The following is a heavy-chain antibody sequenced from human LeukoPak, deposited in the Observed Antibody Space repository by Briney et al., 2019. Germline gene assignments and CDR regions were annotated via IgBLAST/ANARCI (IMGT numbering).Heavy chain of an antibody. D-gene: IGHD2-21*02. CDR1: GYTFTSYG. Sequence: ASVKVSCKASGYTFTSYGISWVRQAPGQGLEWMGWISAYNGNTNYAQKLQGRVTMTTDTSTSTAYMELRSLRSDDTAVYYCARGAYCGGDCYSELDYWGQGTLVTVSS. J-gene: IGHJ4*02. CDR2: ISAYNGNT. V-gene: IGHV1-18*01. CDR3: ARGAYCGGDCYSELDY.